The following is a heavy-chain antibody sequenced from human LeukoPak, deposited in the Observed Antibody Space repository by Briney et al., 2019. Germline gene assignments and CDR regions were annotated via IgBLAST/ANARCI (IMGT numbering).Heavy chain of an antibody. V-gene: IGHV4-59*01. D-gene: IGHD6-19*01. J-gene: IGHJ4*02. CDR3: ARGGIAVINDY. Sequence: SETLSLTCTVSGGSISSYYWSWIRQPPGKGLEWIGYIYYSGSTNYNPFLKSRVTISVDTSKNQFSLKLSSVTAADTAVYYCARGGIAVINDYWGQGTLVTVSS. CDR2: IYYSGST. CDR1: GGSISSYY.